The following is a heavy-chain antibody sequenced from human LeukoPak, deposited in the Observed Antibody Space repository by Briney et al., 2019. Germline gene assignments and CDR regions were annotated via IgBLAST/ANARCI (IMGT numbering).Heavy chain of an antibody. J-gene: IGHJ3*02. Sequence: PGGSLRLSCAASEFTFGSYSMNWVRQAPGKGLEWVSYISSSSSTIYYADSVKGRFSISRDNAKNSLYLQMNSLRAEDTAVYYCAGGGSYYSEAFDIWGQGTMVTVSS. V-gene: IGHV3-48*01. CDR3: AGGGSYYSEAFDI. CDR1: EFTFGSYS. D-gene: IGHD1-26*01. CDR2: ISSSSSTI.